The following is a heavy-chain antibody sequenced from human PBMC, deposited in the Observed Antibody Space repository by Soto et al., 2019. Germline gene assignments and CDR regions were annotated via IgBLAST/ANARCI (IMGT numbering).Heavy chain of an antibody. CDR1: GYIFSDYW. Sequence: GESLKSSCKGSGYIFSDYWIGWVRQMPEKGLEWMGIVYPSDSDTRYSPSFQGQVTISADKSITTAYLQWDSLKASDTAIYYCARAPGGRNGYNRFDYWGQGTLVTVSS. CDR2: VYPSDSDT. V-gene: IGHV5-51*01. D-gene: IGHD5-12*01. J-gene: IGHJ4*02. CDR3: ARAPGGRNGYNRFDY.